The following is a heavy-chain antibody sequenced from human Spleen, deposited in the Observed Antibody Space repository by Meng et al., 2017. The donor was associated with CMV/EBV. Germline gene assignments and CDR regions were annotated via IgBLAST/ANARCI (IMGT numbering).Heavy chain of an antibody. V-gene: IGHV1-69*06. J-gene: IGHJ4*02. CDR3: ARVGRPDDY. CDR2: FIPILNTP. CDR1: GGSFSSYA. Sequence: QGSCKASGGSFSSYAISWVRQAPGQGLEWMGGFIPILNTPRYAKKFQGRLTVTADKSTGTASMDLRSLTSEDTALYFCARVGRPDDYWGQGTLVTVSS.